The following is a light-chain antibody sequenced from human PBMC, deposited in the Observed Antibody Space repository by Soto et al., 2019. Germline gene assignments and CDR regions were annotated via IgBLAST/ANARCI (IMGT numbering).Light chain of an antibody. CDR3: QQSYSTRLAWT. CDR2: AAS. CDR1: QSISSY. J-gene: IGKJ1*01. Sequence: DIQMTQSPSSLSASVGDRVTITCRASQSISSYLNWYQQKPGKAPKLLIYAASSLQSGVPSRFSGSGSGTDFTLTISSLQPEDFATYYCQQSYSTRLAWTFGQGTKV. V-gene: IGKV1-39*01.